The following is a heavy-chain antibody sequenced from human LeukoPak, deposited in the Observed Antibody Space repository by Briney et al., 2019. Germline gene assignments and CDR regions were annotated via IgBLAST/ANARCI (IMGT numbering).Heavy chain of an antibody. Sequence: GGSLRLSCAASGFTVRSNHMSWVRQAPGKGLEWVSVIYSGGSTYYADSVKGRFTISRDNSKNTLYLQMNSLRAEDTAVYYCARVDYGSGNDYFDYWGQGTLVTVSS. CDR1: GFTVRSNH. J-gene: IGHJ4*02. CDR3: ARVDYGSGNDYFDY. CDR2: IYSGGST. V-gene: IGHV3-53*01. D-gene: IGHD3-10*01.